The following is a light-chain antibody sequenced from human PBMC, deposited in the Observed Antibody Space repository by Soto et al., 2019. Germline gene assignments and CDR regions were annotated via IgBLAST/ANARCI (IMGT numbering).Light chain of an antibody. J-gene: IGLJ1*01. CDR1: SSDVGGYNY. CDR2: EVS. V-gene: IGLV2-8*01. Sequence: QSALTQPPSASGSPGQSVTISCTGTSSDVGGYNYVSWYQQHPGKAPKLMIYEVSKRPSGVPDRFSGSKSGNTASLTVSGHQADDEADYYCSSYGGSNTFGVFGTGTKVTVL. CDR3: SSYGGSNTFGV.